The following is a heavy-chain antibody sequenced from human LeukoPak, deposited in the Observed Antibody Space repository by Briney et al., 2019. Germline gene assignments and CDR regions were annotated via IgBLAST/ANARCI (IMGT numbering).Heavy chain of an antibody. CDR3: AKLPYGSGSSVDY. CDR2: ISYDGSNK. CDR1: GFTFSSYG. V-gene: IGHV3-30*18. Sequence: PGGSLRLSCAASGFTFSSYGMHWVRQAPGKGLEWVAVISYDGSNKYYADSVKGRFTISRDNSKNTLYLQMNSLRAEDTAVYYCAKLPYGSGSSVDYWGQGTLVTVSS. D-gene: IGHD3-10*01. J-gene: IGHJ4*02.